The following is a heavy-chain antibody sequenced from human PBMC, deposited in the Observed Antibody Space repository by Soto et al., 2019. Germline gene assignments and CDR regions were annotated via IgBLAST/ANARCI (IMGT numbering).Heavy chain of an antibody. CDR3: VKYYGLGASNAFFDY. V-gene: IGHV3-23*01. D-gene: IGHD3-10*01. CDR2: ISPSGGST. J-gene: IGHJ4*02. Sequence: EVQLLDSGGGLVQPGGSLRLSCAASGFTFSSYAMSWVRHSPGKRLEWFSAISPSGGSTFYADSVKGRFTISRDNSKNTLFLQMDSLRAEDTAVYYCVKYYGLGASNAFFDYWGQGTLVTVSS. CDR1: GFTFSSYA.